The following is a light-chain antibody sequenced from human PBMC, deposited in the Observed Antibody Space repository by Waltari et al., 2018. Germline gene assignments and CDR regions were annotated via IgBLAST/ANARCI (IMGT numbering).Light chain of an antibody. CDR3: QQSYSTPLT. V-gene: IGKV1-39*01. CDR2: AAS. J-gene: IGKJ3*01. Sequence: DIQITQSPSSLSASVGDRVTITCRASQSIAIYLNWYQQEPGKAPKLLIDAASSLQTGVPSRFSGSGSGTHFTLTISSLQPEEFATYYCQQSYSTPLTVGPGTKVDFQ. CDR1: QSIAIY.